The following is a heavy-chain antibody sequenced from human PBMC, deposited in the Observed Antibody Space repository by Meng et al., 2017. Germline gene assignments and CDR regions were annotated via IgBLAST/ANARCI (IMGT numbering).Heavy chain of an antibody. D-gene: IGHD5-24*01. Sequence: GESLKISCAASGFTFKSFEMNWVRQAPGKGLEWVSYISESGSTIYYADFVKGRFTISRDNTKNSLYLQMNSLRVEDTAVYYCARDSDGHNVVGVLAEAFDIWGQGTMVTFSS. V-gene: IGHV3-48*03. CDR1: GFTFKSFE. J-gene: IGHJ3*02. CDR2: ISESGSTI. CDR3: ARDSDGHNVVGVLAEAFDI.